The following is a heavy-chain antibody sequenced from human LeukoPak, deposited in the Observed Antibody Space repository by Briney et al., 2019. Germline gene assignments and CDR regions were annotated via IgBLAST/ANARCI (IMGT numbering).Heavy chain of an antibody. CDR1: GYTFTSYG. CDR3: ASGGQYYDILTGYYEGAFDI. J-gene: IGHJ3*02. D-gene: IGHD3-9*01. CDR2: ISAYNGNT. V-gene: IGHV1-18*01. Sequence: ASVKVSCKASGYTFTSYGISWVRQAPGQGLEWMGWISAYNGNTNYAQKLQGRVTMTTDTSTSTAYMELRSLRSDDTAVYYCASGGQYYDILTGYYEGAFDIWGQGTMVTVSS.